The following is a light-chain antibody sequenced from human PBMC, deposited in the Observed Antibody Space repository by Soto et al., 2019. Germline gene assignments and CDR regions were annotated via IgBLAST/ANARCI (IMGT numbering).Light chain of an antibody. Sequence: QSALTQPASVSGSPGQSITISCTGTNGDVGSYDLVSWYQRYPGEAPKLIIYEVNKRPSGISNRFSGSKSGNTASLTISGLQAEDEAEYDCCSYAGRNSLIFGGGTKSPS. CDR1: NGDVGSYDL. J-gene: IGLJ2*01. V-gene: IGLV2-23*02. CDR3: CSYAGRNSLI. CDR2: EVN.